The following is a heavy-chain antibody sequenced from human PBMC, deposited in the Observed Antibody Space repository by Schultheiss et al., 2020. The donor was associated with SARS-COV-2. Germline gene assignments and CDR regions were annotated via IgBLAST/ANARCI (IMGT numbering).Heavy chain of an antibody. J-gene: IGHJ4*02. CDR3: ALSIVGATPFDY. CDR2: MNPNSGNT. V-gene: IGHV1-8*01. Sequence: ASVKVSCKASGYTFTSYDINWVRQATGQGLEWMGWMNPNSGNTGYAQKFRGRVTMTRNTSISTAYMELSSLRSEDTAVYYCALSIVGATPFDYWGQGTLVTVSS. D-gene: IGHD1-26*01. CDR1: GYTFTSYD.